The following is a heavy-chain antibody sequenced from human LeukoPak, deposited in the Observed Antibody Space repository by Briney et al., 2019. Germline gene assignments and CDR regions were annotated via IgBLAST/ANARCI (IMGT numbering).Heavy chain of an antibody. CDR3: ARDPCSHGVCYKDY. J-gene: IGHJ4*02. CDR2: TWYDGSNK. D-gene: IGHD2-8*01. CDR1: GLTFSNYG. Sequence: GGSLRLSCAASGLTFSNYGMHWVRQAPGKGLEWVAVTWYDGSNKYYADSVKGRFTISRDNSKNTLYLQMNSLRAEDTAVYYCARDPCSHGVCYKDYWGQGTLVTVSS. V-gene: IGHV3-33*01.